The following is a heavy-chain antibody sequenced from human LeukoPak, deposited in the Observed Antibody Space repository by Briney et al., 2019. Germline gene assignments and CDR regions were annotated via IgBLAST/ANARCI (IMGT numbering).Heavy chain of an antibody. J-gene: IGHJ4*02. V-gene: IGHV3-23*01. CDR1: GFTFNDYY. Sequence: GGSLRLSCEGSGFTFNDYYMGWIRQAPGKGLEWVSAISGSGGSTYYADSVKGRFTISRDNSKNTLYLQMNSLRAEDTALYYCAKSGKLGRDLKGIPYYFDYWGQGTLVTVSS. CDR2: ISGSGGST. D-gene: IGHD1-1*01. CDR3: AKSGKLGRDLKGIPYYFDY.